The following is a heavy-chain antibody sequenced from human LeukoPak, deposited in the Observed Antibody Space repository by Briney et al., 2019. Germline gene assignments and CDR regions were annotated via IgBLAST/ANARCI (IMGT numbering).Heavy chain of an antibody. J-gene: IGHJ4*02. CDR3: AKVNNIAAAGTFDY. CDR2: ISGSGGT. Sequence: PGGSLRLSCAASGFTFSRSAMSWVRQAPGKGLEWVSAISGSGGTYYADSVKGRFTISRDNSKNTPYLQMNSLRAEDTAVYYCAKVNNIAAAGTFDYWGQGTLVTVSS. V-gene: IGHV3-23*01. D-gene: IGHD6-13*01. CDR1: GFTFSRSA.